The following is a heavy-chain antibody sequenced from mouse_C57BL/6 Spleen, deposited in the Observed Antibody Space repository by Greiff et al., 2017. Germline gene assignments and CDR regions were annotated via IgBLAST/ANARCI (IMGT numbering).Heavy chain of an antibody. CDR3: ARDYYGSSPLFAY. CDR2: IDPSDSYT. D-gene: IGHD1-1*01. CDR1: GYTFTSYW. Sequence: VQLQQPGAELVRPGTSVKLSCKASGYTFTSYWMHWVKQRPGQGLEWIGVIDPSDSYTNYNQKFKGKATLTVDTSSSTAYMQLSSLTSEDSAVYYCARDYYGSSPLFAYWGQGTLVTVSA. J-gene: IGHJ3*01. V-gene: IGHV1-59*01.